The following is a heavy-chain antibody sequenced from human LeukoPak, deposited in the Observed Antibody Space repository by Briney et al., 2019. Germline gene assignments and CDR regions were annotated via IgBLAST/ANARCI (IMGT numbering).Heavy chain of an antibody. Sequence: ASVRVSCKASGGTFSSYAISWVRQAPGQGLEWMGGILPIFGTANYAQKCQGRVTITADESTSTAYMELSSLRSEDTAVYYCAREGIANAAAVRFLNWFDPWGQGTLVTVSS. CDR1: GGTFSSYA. D-gene: IGHD6-13*01. J-gene: IGHJ5*02. CDR2: ILPIFGTA. CDR3: AREGIANAAAVRFLNWFDP. V-gene: IGHV1-69*13.